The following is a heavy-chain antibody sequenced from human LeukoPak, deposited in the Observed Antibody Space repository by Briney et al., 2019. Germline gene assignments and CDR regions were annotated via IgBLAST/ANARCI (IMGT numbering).Heavy chain of an antibody. J-gene: IGHJ4*02. V-gene: IGHV3-15*01. CDR2: IQSKTDGGTT. Sequence: PGGSLRLSCAASGFTFSNTWMNWVRQAPGKRLEWVGRIQSKTDGGTTEYAAPVKGRFTISRDDLKTTLYLQMNSLKTEDTAVYYCATLTVRGVINIWGQGTLVTVSS. CDR1: GFTFSNTW. D-gene: IGHD3-10*01. CDR3: ATLTVRGVINI.